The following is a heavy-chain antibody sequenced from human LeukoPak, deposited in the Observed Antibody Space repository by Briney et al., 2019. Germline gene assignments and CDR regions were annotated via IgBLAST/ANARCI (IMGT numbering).Heavy chain of an antibody. CDR3: ARLVPSQWYYYDSSGYYYFDY. Sequence: SETLSLTCTVSGGSISSYYWSWIRQPPGKGLEWIGYIYYSGSTNYNPSPKSRVTISVDTSKNQFSLKLSSVTAADTAVYYCARLVPSQWYYYDSSGYYYFDYWGQGTLVTVSS. CDR2: IYYSGST. V-gene: IGHV4-59*08. J-gene: IGHJ4*02. CDR1: GGSISSYY. D-gene: IGHD3-22*01.